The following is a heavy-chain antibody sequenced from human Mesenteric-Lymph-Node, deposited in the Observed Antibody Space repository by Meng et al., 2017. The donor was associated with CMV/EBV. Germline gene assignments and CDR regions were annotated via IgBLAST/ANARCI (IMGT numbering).Heavy chain of an antibody. D-gene: IGHD3-3*01. CDR3: VAEHDFWSGYHNWFDP. CDR2: ISSVSSKI. J-gene: IGHJ5*02. V-gene: IGHV3-69-1*01. Sequence: GESLKISCVASGFAFSDYGMTWVRQAPGKGLEWVSSISSVSSKIYYAHSVRGRFTISRDNAKNSLHLQMNSLRVEDTAIYYCVAEHDFWSGYHNWFDPWGQGALVTVSS. CDR1: GFAFSDYG.